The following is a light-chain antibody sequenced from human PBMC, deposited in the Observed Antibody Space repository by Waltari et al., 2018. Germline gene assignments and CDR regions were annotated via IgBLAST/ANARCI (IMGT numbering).Light chain of an antibody. CDR2: GAS. J-gene: IGKJ1*01. V-gene: IGKV3-20*01. CDR1: QRVSSNF. CDR3: QQYGTSPQT. Sequence: EVVLKQSPGTLSLSPGERATLFCRASQRVSSNFLARFQQKPGQAPRLLMYGASSRASGIPDRFSGSGSETDFTLTISRLQSEDVAVYYCQQYGTSPQTFGQGTKVEI.